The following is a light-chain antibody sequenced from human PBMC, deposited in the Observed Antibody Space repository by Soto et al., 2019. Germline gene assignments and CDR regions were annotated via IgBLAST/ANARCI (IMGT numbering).Light chain of an antibody. J-gene: IGLJ2*01. CDR3: QSYDSSLSGSV. CDR1: SSNFGAGYD. V-gene: IGLV1-40*01. CDR2: GNS. Sequence: QAVVTQPPSVSGAPGQRVTISCTGSSSNFGAGYDVHWYQHLPGTAPKVLIYGNSNRPSGVPDRFSGSKSGTSASLAITGLQAEDEADYYCQSYDSSLSGSVFGGGTKLTVL.